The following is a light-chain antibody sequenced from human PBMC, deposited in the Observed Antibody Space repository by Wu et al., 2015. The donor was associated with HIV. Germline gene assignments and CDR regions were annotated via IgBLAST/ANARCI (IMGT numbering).Light chain of an antibody. Sequence: EIVLTQSPGTLSLSPGERATLSCKASQTIARSHLAWYQQKPGQPPRLLIYSASSRAPGIPDRFSGSGSRTDFTLTISRLEPEDFAVYYCQQRTNWPLTFGGGTKVEIK. V-gene: IGKV3D-20*02. CDR1: QTIARSH. J-gene: IGKJ4*01. CDR3: QQRTNWPLT. CDR2: SAS.